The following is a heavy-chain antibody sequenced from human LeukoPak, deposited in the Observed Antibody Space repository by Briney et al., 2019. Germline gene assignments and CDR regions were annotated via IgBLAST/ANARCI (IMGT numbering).Heavy chain of an antibody. CDR2: IYTSGST. D-gene: IGHD1-26*01. V-gene: IGHV4-61*02. CDR1: GGSISSGSYYY. CDR3: ARAGATTGVFDY. J-gene: IGHJ4*02. Sequence: PSQTLSLTCTVSGGSISSGSYYYWSWIRQPAGKGLEWIGRIYTSGSTNYNPSLKSRVTMSVDTSKNQFSLKLSSVTAADTAVYYCARAGATTGVFDYWGQGTLVTVSS.